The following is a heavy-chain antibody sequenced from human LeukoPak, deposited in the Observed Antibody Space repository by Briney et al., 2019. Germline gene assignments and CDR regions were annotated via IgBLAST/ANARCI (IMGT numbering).Heavy chain of an antibody. Sequence: SETLSLTCTVSGASISSYYWSWIRQPPGKGLEWIGYIYYSGSTNYNPSLKSRVTISVDTSKNQFSLKLTSVTAADTAVYYCARETSQKGAHYMDVWGKGTTVTISS. CDR3: ARETSQKGAHYMDV. J-gene: IGHJ6*03. V-gene: IGHV4-59*01. CDR1: GASISSYY. CDR2: IYYSGST. D-gene: IGHD3-16*01.